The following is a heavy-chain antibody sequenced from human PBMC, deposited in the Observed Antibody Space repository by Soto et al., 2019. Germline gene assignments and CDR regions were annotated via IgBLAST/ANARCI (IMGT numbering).Heavy chain of an antibody. J-gene: IGHJ4*02. D-gene: IGHD6-19*01. Sequence: EVQLLESGGGLVQPGGSLRLSCAASGFTFSSYAMSWVRQAPGKGLEWVSAISGSGGSTYYADSVKGRFTISRDNSKNTRYLQMNSLRAEDTAVYYCAKDISSSGWWGDFDYWGQGTLVTVSS. CDR2: ISGSGGST. CDR1: GFTFSSYA. V-gene: IGHV3-23*01. CDR3: AKDISSSGWWGDFDY.